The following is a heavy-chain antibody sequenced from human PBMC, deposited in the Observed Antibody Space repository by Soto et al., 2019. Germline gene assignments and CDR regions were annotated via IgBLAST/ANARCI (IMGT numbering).Heavy chain of an antibody. D-gene: IGHD6-13*01. Sequence: SVKVSCKASGGTFTSTAFSWVRQAPGQGLEWMGGIIPVLGAPNYAQKFQARLTVTADASTTTVHMELSSLRSDDTAVYYCASSAGLDHLLNYYGLNVWGQGTTVTVSS. J-gene: IGHJ6*02. CDR2: IIPVLGAP. CDR3: ASSAGLDHLLNYYGLNV. CDR1: GGTFTSTA. V-gene: IGHV1-69*13.